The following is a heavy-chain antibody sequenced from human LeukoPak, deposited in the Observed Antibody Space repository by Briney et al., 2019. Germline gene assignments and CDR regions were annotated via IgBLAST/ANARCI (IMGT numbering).Heavy chain of an antibody. Sequence: PGGSLRLSCAASGFTFSSYGMNWVRQAPGQGLEWVSYISSSGSTIYYADSVKGRFTISRDNSKNTLYLQMNSLRAEDTAVYYCAKDLGYYDFWSGYYGENYYGMDVWGQGTTVTVSS. CDR1: GFTFSSYG. J-gene: IGHJ6*02. D-gene: IGHD3-3*01. CDR2: ISSSGSTI. CDR3: AKDLGYYDFWSGYYGENYYGMDV. V-gene: IGHV3-48*01.